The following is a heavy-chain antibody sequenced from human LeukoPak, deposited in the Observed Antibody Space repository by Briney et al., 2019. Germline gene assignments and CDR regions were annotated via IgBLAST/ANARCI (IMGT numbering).Heavy chain of an antibody. V-gene: IGHV3-74*01. J-gene: IGHJ5*02. CDR1: GFTFSSYL. D-gene: IGHD2-2*01. CDR3: AREGGYCSSTSCFNWFDP. CDR2: IHSDGSGT. Sequence: GGSLRLSCAASGFTFSSYLMDWVRQAPGKGLVWVSRIHSDGSGTNYADSVKGRFTISRDNAKNSLYLQMNSLRAEDTAVYYCAREGGYCSSTSCFNWFDPWGQGTLVTVSS.